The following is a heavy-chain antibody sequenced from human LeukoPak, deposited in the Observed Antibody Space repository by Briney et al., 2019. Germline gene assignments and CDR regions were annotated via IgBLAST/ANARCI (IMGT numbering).Heavy chain of an antibody. CDR2: IIPIFGTA. J-gene: IGHJ4*02. CDR3: ARDGRGYSYGNFDY. Sequence: VASVKVSCKASGGTFSSYAISWVRQAPGQGLEWMGGIIPIFGTANYAQEFQGRVTITADESTSTAYMELSSLRSEDTAVYYCARDGRGYSYGNFDYWGQGTLVTVSS. D-gene: IGHD5-18*01. V-gene: IGHV1-69*01. CDR1: GGTFSSYA.